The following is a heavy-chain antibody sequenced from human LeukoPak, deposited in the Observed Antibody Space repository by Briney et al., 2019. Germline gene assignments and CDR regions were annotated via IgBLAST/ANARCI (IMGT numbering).Heavy chain of an antibody. CDR3: AKSYRVSYYAY. CDR1: GGSISSDY. D-gene: IGHD1-26*01. J-gene: IGHJ4*02. V-gene: IGHV4-59*08. Sequence: PSETLSHTCTVSGGSISSDYWSWIRQPPGKGLEWIGYIFFSGTTTYNPSLKSRVAISYATSKNQSSRKLSSMTAEARAVYYIAKSYRVSYYAYWGQGTLVTVSS. CDR2: IFFSGTT.